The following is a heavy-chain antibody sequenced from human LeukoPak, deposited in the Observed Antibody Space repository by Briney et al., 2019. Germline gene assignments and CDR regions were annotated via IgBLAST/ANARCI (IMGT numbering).Heavy chain of an antibody. D-gene: IGHD6-13*01. V-gene: IGHV5-51*03. CDR2: IYPGDSDT. J-gene: IGHJ3*01. CDR1: GYTFSSYW. Sequence: GESLKTSCKGSGYTFSSYWIGWVRQMPGKGLEWMGIIYPGDSDTRYSPSFQGQVTISADNSITTAYLQWSSLKASDTAMYYCARGLAADLRNAFDVWGQGTMVTVS. CDR3: ARGLAADLRNAFDV.